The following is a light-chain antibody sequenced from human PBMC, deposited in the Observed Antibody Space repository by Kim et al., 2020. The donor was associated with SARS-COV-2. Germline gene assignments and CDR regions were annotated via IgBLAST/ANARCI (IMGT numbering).Light chain of an antibody. J-gene: IGLJ2*01. Sequence: RVTISCSGSRSNIRSITVIWYQHLPDTVPKLLIYLDDRRPSGVPDRFSASKSGTSASLAISGLRSEDEATYYCSTWDNNLTGQVFGGGTQLTVL. CDR1: RSNIRSIT. V-gene: IGLV1-44*01. CDR2: LDD. CDR3: STWDNNLTGQV.